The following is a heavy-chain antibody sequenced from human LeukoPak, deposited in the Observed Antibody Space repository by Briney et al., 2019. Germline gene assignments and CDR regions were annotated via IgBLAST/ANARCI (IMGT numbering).Heavy chain of an antibody. CDR1: GYSIGSGYY. CDR2: IYHSGST. J-gene: IGHJ4*02. CDR3: ARRRVIAVAGSYFDY. D-gene: IGHD6-19*01. Sequence: PSETLSLTCAVSGYSIGSGYYWGWIRQPPGKGLEWIGSIYHSGSTYYNPSLKSRVTLSVDTSKNQFSLKLSSVTAADTAVYYCARRRVIAVAGSYFDYWGQGTLVTVSS. V-gene: IGHV4-38-2*01.